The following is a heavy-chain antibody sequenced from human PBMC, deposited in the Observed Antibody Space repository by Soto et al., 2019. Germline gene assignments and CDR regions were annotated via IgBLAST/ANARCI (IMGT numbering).Heavy chain of an antibody. CDR3: VRELGLAY. CDR2: INKDGSQK. J-gene: IGHJ4*02. CDR1: VFTLSNYW. Sequence: SGGSLRLSCAASVFTLSNYWMTWVRQAPGKGLEWVANINKDGSQKNYVDSVKGRFTIARDNGQNSLSLQINSLRVEDTAVYYCVRELGLAYWGQGALVTVSS. V-gene: IGHV3-7*03. D-gene: IGHD7-27*01.